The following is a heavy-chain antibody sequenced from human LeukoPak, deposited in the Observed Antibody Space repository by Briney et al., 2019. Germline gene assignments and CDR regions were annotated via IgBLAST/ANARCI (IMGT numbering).Heavy chain of an antibody. J-gene: IGHJ4*02. CDR2: INPSGGDT. Sequence: ASVKVSCKASGYTFTSYYMHWVRQAPGQGLERMGIINPSGGDTSYAQKFQGRLTMTRDTSTNTVYMELTSLRSEDTAAYYCAREVMDNLRFDYWGQGTLVTVSS. CDR1: GYTFTSYY. CDR3: AREVMDNLRFDY. D-gene: IGHD1-14*01. V-gene: IGHV1-46*01.